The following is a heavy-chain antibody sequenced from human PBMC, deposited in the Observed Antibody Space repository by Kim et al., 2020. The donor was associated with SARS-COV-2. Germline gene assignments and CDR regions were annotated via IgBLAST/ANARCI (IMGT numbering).Heavy chain of an antibody. V-gene: IGHV3-23*01. D-gene: IGHD5-18*01. CDR1: GFTFSSYA. J-gene: IGHJ6*02. Sequence: GGSLRLSCAASGFTFSSYAMSWVRQAPGKGLEWVSAISGSGGSTYYADSVKGRFTISRDNSKNTLYLQMNSLRAEDTAVYYCAKCEDTAMVRPYYYGMDVWGQGTTVTVSS. CDR3: AKCEDTAMVRPYYYGMDV. CDR2: ISGSGGST.